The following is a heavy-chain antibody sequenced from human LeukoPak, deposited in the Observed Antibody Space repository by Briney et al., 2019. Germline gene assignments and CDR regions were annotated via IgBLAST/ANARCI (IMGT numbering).Heavy chain of an antibody. J-gene: IGHJ5*02. CDR1: GFTFSSYN. CDR2: ISSSGNTI. Sequence: GGSLRLSCAASGFTFSSYNMNWVRHAPGKGLEWVSSISSSGNTINYADSVKGRFTISRDNTQNSLFLQMNNLRVEDMGVYYCAGGDYNWNGFDPRGLGTLVTVSS. D-gene: IGHD1-20*01. V-gene: IGHV3-48*04. CDR3: AGGDYNWNGFDP.